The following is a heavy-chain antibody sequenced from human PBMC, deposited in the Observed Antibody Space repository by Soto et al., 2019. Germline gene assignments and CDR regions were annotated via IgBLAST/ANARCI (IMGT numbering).Heavy chain of an antibody. J-gene: IGHJ6*02. D-gene: IGHD1-26*01. CDR3: AKGGAIVAAGTRVYLYNAMDV. V-gene: IGHV1-2*02. CDR2: INPNSGDT. CDR1: GYTFTGYY. Sequence: APVKVSCKASGYTFTGYYVHWVRQAPGQGLEWMGWINPNSGDTYLAQRFQGRVTMNRDTSIGTAYMELRGLTSDDTAEYYCAKGGAIVAAGTRVYLYNAMDVWGQGTTVKVSS.